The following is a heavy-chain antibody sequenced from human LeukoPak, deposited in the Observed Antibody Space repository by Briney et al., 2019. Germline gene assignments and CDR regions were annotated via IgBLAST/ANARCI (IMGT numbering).Heavy chain of an antibody. J-gene: IGHJ3*01. CDR2: IYYSGST. D-gene: IGHD3-22*01. Sequence: SETLSLTCTVSGGSISSGDYYWSCIRQHPGKGLEWIGYIYYSGSTYYNPSLKSRVTISVDTSKNQFSLKLDSVAAAGPAVFYCARTFDSYNAFDLWGQGTVVTVSS. CDR3: ARTFDSYNAFDL. CDR1: GGSISSGDYY. V-gene: IGHV4-31*03.